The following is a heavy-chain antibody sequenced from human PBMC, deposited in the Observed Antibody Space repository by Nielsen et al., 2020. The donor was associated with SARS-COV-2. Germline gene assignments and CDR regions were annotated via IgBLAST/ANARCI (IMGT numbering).Heavy chain of an antibody. CDR2: IYYSGST. CDR3: ARAGAAVVPAALRWLDS. D-gene: IGHD2-2*01. V-gene: IGHV4-59*12. Sequence: SETLSLTCTVSGGSISSYYWSWIRQPPGKGLEWIGYIYYSGSTNYNPSLKSRVTISVDTSNNQFSLKLSSVTAADTAVYYCARAGAAVVPAALRWLDSWGQGILVTVSS. J-gene: IGHJ5*01. CDR1: GGSISSYY.